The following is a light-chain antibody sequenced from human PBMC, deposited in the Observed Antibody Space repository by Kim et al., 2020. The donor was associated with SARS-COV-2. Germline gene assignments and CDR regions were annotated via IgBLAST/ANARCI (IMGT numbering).Light chain of an antibody. CDR3: QQRSNWPPVYT. CDR1: QSISSY. J-gene: IGKJ2*01. V-gene: IGKV3-11*01. CDR2: DAS. Sequence: DTVLTQSPATLSLSPGERASLSCRASQSISSYLAWYQQKPGQAPRLLIYDASNRATGIPARFSGSGSGTDFTLTISSLEPEDFAVYYCQQRSNWPPVYTFGQGTKLEI.